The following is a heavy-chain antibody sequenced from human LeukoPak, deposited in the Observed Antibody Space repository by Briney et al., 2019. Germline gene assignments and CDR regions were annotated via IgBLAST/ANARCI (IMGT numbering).Heavy chain of an antibody. J-gene: IGHJ4*02. CDR1: GFTFSSYA. V-gene: IGHV3-30*04. CDR2: ISYDGSNK. D-gene: IGHD5-18*01. Sequence: GGSLRLSCAASGFTFSSYAMHWLRQAPGKGLEWVAVISYDGSNKYYADSVKGRFTISRDNSKNTLYLQMNSLRAEDTAVYYCARSLYSYGSFDYWGQGTLVTVSS. CDR3: ARSLYSYGSFDY.